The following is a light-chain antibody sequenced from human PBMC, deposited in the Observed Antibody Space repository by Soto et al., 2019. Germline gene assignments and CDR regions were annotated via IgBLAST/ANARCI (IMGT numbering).Light chain of an antibody. J-gene: IGKJ5*01. CDR2: DVS. CDR3: QQRNVWPPIT. CDR1: ESVTDY. Sequence: EIVLTQSPATLSLSPGERGTLSCRAMESVTDYFAWYQQKPGQAPRLLVYDVSNRAAGIPTRFTGGGSGTDFTLTINSLEPEDFAVYYCQQRNVWPPITFGQGTRLEIK. V-gene: IGKV3-11*01.